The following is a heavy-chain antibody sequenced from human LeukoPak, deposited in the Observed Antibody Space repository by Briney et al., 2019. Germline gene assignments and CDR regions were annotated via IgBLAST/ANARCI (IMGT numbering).Heavy chain of an antibody. CDR3: ASNCRYLDV. V-gene: IGHV3-21*01. D-gene: IGHD3-9*01. CDR1: GFTFSTYN. Sequence: PGGSLRLTCSASGFTFSTYNMNWVRQAPGKGLEWVSSITFSSDYIYYADSVKGRFTISRDNAKNSLYLQMNSLRAEDTAVYYCASNCRYLDVWGKGTTFTVSS. J-gene: IGHJ6*04. CDR2: ITFSSDYI.